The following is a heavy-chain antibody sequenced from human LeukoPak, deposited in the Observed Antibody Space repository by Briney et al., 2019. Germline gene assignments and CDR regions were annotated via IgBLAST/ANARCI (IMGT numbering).Heavy chain of an antibody. D-gene: IGHD3-10*01. J-gene: IGHJ5*02. CDR1: GYTFTGSH. V-gene: IGHV1-2*02. Sequence: ASVKVSCKASGYTFTGSHMHWVRQAPGQGLERVGWINLNSGGTNYAQKFQGRVTMTRDTSISTAYMELSSLRSDDTAVYYCARPSGGSGRWGDNWFDPWGQGTLVTVSS. CDR2: INLNSGGT. CDR3: ARPSGGSGRWGDNWFDP.